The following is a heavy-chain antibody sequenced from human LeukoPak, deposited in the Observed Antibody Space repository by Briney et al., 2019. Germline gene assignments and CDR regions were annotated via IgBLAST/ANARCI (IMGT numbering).Heavy chain of an antibody. D-gene: IGHD3-10*01. J-gene: IGHJ4*02. CDR3: ATYGLEFGSFDY. Sequence: ASVKVSCKVSGYTLTELSMHWVRQAPGKGLELMGGFDPEDGETIYAQKFQGRVTMTEDTSTDTAYMELSSLRSEDTAVYYCATYGLEFGSFDYWGQGTLVTVSS. CDR1: GYTLTELS. CDR2: FDPEDGET. V-gene: IGHV1-24*01.